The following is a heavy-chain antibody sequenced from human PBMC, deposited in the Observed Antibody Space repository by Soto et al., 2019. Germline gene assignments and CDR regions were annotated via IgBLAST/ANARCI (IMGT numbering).Heavy chain of an antibody. CDR3: AREPADIVATANFDY. CDR2: ISYDGSNK. D-gene: IGHD5-12*01. V-gene: IGHV3-30-3*01. Sequence: QVQLVESGGGVVQPGRSLRLSCAASGFTFSSYAMHWFRQAPGKGLEWVAVISYDGSNKYYADSVKGRFTICRDNSKNTLYLQMNSLRAEDTAVYYCAREPADIVATANFDYWCQGTLVTVSS. CDR1: GFTFSSYA. J-gene: IGHJ4*02.